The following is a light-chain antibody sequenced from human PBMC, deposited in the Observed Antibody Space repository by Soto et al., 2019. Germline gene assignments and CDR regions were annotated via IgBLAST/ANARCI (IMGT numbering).Light chain of an antibody. J-gene: IGKJ4*01. CDR1: QSISTY. CDR2: DAS. V-gene: IGKV3-11*01. Sequence: EHVLTQSPATLSLSPGARATLSCRASQSISTYLAWYQQKPGQAPSLLIYDASYRATGIPARFSGSGSGTDFNLTISSLEPEEFAVFYCQQRSSCPLTFGGGTK. CDR3: QQRSSCPLT.